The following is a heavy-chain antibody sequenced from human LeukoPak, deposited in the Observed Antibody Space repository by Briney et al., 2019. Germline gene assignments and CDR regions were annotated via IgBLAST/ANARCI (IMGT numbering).Heavy chain of an antibody. CDR2: INHSGST. CDR1: GGSFSGYY. Sequence: PSETLSLTCAVYGGSFSGYYWSWIRQPPGKGLEWIGEINHSGSTNYNPSLKSRVTISVDTSKNQFSLKLSSVTAADTAVYYCAALRRDYYYYYGTDVWGQGTTVTVSS. V-gene: IGHV4-34*01. CDR3: AALRRDYYYYYGTDV. J-gene: IGHJ6*02.